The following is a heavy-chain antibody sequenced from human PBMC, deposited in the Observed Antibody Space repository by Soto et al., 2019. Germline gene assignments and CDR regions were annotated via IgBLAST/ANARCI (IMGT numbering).Heavy chain of an antibody. J-gene: IGHJ6*02. CDR3: ASPTHSSGWYSYYYYGMDV. V-gene: IGHV3-48*02. D-gene: IGHD6-19*01. CDR1: GFTFSSYS. CDR2: ISSSSSTI. Sequence: GGSLRLSCAASGFTFSSYSMNWVRQAPGKGLEWVSYISSSSSTIYYADSVKGRFTISRDNAKNSLYLQMNSLRDEDTAVYYCASPTHSSGWYSYYYYGMDVWGQGTTVTVSS.